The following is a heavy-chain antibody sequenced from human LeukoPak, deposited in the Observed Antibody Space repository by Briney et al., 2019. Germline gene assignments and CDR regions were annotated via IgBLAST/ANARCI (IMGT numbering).Heavy chain of an antibody. CDR3: TRVTPHSSGWIPFDC. CDR2: ISGSGGST. J-gene: IGHJ4*02. D-gene: IGHD6-19*01. CDR1: GFTFSSYA. V-gene: IGHV3-23*01. Sequence: PGGSLRLSCAASGFTFSSYAMSWVRQAPGKGLEWVSAISGSGGSTYYADSVKGRFTISRDNSKNTLYLQMDSLRAEDMAVYYCTRVTPHSSGWIPFDCWGQGTLVTVSS.